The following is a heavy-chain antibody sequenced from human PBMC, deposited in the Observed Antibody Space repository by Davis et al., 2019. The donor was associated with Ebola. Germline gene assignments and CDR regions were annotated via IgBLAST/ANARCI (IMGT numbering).Heavy chain of an antibody. CDR3: ARGPESCRSFSCPYYFDS. J-gene: IGHJ4*02. CDR2: MNPNSGNT. D-gene: IGHD2-2*01. Sequence: ASVKVSCKASGYTFTSYDINWVRQATGQGLEWVGWMNPNSGNTGYAQKVQGRVTMTRNTSISTAYMELSSLRSEDTAVYYCARGPESCRSFSCPYYFDSWGQGTLVAVSS. CDR1: GYTFTSYD. V-gene: IGHV1-8*01.